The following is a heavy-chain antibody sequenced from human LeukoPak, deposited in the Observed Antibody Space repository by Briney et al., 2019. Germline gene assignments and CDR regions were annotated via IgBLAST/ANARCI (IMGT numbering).Heavy chain of an antibody. CDR2: IIPIFGTA. Sequence: ASVKVSCKASGGTFSSYAISWVRQAPGQGLEWMGGIIPIFGTANYAQKFQGRVTITADESTSTAYMELSSLRSEDTAVYYRARVPAEGYYGSGSYYNQVDYWGQGTLVTVSS. CDR1: GGTFSSYA. V-gene: IGHV1-69*01. D-gene: IGHD3-10*01. CDR3: ARVPAEGYYGSGSYYNQVDY. J-gene: IGHJ4*02.